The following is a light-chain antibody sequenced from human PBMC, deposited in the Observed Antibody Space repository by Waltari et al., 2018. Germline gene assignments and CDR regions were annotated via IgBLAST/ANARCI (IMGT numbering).Light chain of an antibody. CDR2: KAS. CDR1: QDISSW. V-gene: IGKV1-12*01. Sequence: DIQMTQSPSSLSASVGDRVTITCRASQDISSWLAWYQQKPGKAPKLLIYKASSLQGGVPSRFSGSGSGTDVTLTISSLQPEDFTTYYCQQYNSAPPTFGQGTKVEIK. CDR3: QQYNSAPPT. J-gene: IGKJ1*01.